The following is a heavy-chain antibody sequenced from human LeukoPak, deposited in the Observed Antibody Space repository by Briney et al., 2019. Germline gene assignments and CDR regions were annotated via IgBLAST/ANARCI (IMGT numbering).Heavy chain of an antibody. J-gene: IGHJ5*02. V-gene: IGHV4-59*01. CDR1: GDSISDYY. CDR2: VYYSGST. CDR3: ARELDGNGGWFDP. D-gene: IGHD3-10*01. Sequence: SETLSLTCTVSGDSISDYYWSWIRQPPGKGLEWIGEVYYSGSTHYNPSLKSRVTISVDTSKNQFSLSLRSVTTADTAVYFWARELDGNGGWFDPWGQGTLVIVSS.